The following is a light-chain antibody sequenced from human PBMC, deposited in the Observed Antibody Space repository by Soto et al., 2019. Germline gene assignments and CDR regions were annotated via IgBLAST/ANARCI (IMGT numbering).Light chain of an antibody. J-gene: IGKJ2*01. CDR3: QKYNSYPHT. CDR1: QSINMW. Sequence: DIKLTESPATLCATVGDRVHISRRASQSINMWLAWYQQKPGKAPKLLIYDASSLESGVPSRFSGSGSGTEFTLSIGSLQPDDFATYYCQKYNSYPHTFGQGTKVDIK. V-gene: IGKV1-5*01. CDR2: DAS.